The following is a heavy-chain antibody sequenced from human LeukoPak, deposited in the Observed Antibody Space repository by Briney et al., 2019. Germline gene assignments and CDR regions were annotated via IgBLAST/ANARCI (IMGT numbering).Heavy chain of an antibody. CDR1: GFTFSSYW. CDR2: ISPNSNTI. Sequence: GGSLRLSCAASGFTFSSYWMSWIRQAPGKGMEWVAYISPNSNTIHYADSVKGRFTISRDNAKNSLFLQVNSLRAEDTAMYYCVTESGWLFDYWGQGTLVTVSS. D-gene: IGHD5-24*01. CDR3: VTESGWLFDY. J-gene: IGHJ4*02. V-gene: IGHV3-48*04.